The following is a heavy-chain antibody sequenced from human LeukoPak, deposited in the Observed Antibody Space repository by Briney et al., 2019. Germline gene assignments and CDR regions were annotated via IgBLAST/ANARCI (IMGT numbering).Heavy chain of an antibody. J-gene: IGHJ4*02. CDR1: GYPLGKNYY. V-gene: IGHV4-38-2*01. D-gene: IGHD3-16*01. CDR2: IYGTGST. Sequence: SETLSLTCAVSGYPLGKNYYWGWIRQPPGKGLEWIGRIYGTGSTSYNPSLMNRVTMSVDTSKNHFSLKLTSVTAADTAVYYCARYDSRGSASTRFDYWGQGILVTISS. CDR3: ARYDSRGSASTRFDY.